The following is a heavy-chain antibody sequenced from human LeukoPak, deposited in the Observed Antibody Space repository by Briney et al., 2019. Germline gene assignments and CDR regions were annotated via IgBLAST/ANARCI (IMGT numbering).Heavy chain of an antibody. CDR1: GFTFSNYW. Sequence: GGSLRLSCAASGFTFSNYWMHWVRQAPGKGLVWVSRINSDGGTTDYADSVKGRFTISRDNSKNTLYLQMNSLRAEDTAVYYCARDQGGSTGSYFDYWGQGTLVTVSS. CDR3: ARDQGGSTGSYFDY. J-gene: IGHJ4*02. V-gene: IGHV3-74*01. CDR2: INSDGGTT. D-gene: IGHD1-26*01.